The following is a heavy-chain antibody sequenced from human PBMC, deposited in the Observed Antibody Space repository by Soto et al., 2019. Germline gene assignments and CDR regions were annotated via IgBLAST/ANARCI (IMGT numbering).Heavy chain of an antibody. Sequence: EVQLVESGGGLVQPGGSLRLSCADSGFSSSPFWMTWVRQAPGKGLEWVALIKQDGSEELYVDSVKGRFTISRDNAKNSVYLQMDSLRLEDTAVYYCTGSSGCLQTDWGQGTLVTVSS. CDR3: TGSSGCLQTD. CDR2: IKQDGSEE. J-gene: IGHJ4*02. D-gene: IGHD6-19*01. V-gene: IGHV3-7*01. CDR1: GFSSSPFW.